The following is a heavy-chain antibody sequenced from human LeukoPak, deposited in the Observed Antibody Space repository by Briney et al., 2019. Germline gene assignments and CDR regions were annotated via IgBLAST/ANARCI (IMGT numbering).Heavy chain of an antibody. V-gene: IGHV4-61*08. CDR2: IYYSGST. D-gene: IGHD3-10*01. Sequence: PSETLSLTCAVSGGSISSGGYSWSWIRQPPGKGLEWIGYIYYSGSTNYNPSLKSRVTISVDTSKNQFSLKLSSVTAADTAVYYCARELGYGSVPWGQGTLVTVSS. J-gene: IGHJ5*02. CDR3: ARELGYGSVP. CDR1: GGSISSGGYS.